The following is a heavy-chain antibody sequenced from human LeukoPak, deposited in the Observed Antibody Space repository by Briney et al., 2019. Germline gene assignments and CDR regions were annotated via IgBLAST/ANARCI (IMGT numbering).Heavy chain of an antibody. D-gene: IGHD5-12*01. CDR1: GFTFSSYW. J-gene: IGHJ2*01. Sequence: PRGSLRLSCAASGFTFSSYWMSWVRQAPGKGLEWVANIKEDGSEKNYVDSVKGRFTISRDNAKNSLHLQMNSLGAEDTALYYCARWLHWYFDLWGRGTRVTVSS. CDR3: ARWLHWYFDL. V-gene: IGHV3-7*03. CDR2: IKEDGSEK.